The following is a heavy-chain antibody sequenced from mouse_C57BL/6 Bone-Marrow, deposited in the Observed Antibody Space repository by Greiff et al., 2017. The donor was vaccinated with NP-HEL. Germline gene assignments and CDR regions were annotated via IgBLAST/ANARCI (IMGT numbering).Heavy chain of an antibody. Sequence: EVQLVESGPELVKPGASVKMSCKASGYTFTDYNMHWVKQSHGKSLEWIGYINPNNGGTSYNQKFKGKATLTVNKSSSTAYMELRSLTSEDSAVYYCAGNWADWYFDVWGTGTTVTVSS. CDR2: INPNNGGT. V-gene: IGHV1-22*01. CDR1: GYTFTDYN. CDR3: AGNWADWYFDV. D-gene: IGHD4-1*01. J-gene: IGHJ1*03.